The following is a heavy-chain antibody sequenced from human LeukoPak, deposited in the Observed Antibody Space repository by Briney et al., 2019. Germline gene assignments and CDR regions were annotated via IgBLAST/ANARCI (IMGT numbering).Heavy chain of an antibody. CDR2: MNPNSGNT. CDR3: ARAVSRIAVATQGAFDI. D-gene: IGHD6-19*01. J-gene: IGHJ3*02. Sequence: GASVKVSCKASGYTFTSYDINWVRQATGQGLEWMGWMNPNSGNTGYAQKFQGRVTMTRNTSISTAYMELSSLRSEDTAVYYCARAVSRIAVATQGAFDIWGQGTMVTVSS. CDR1: GYTFTSYD. V-gene: IGHV1-8*01.